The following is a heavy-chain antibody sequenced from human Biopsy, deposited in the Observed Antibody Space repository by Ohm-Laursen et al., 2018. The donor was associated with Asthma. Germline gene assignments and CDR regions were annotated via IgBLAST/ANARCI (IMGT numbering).Heavy chain of an antibody. D-gene: IGHD3-3*01. J-gene: IGHJ4*02. CDR2: ISGSGGST. CDR3: ASQSSGPDFWSGYYYFDY. V-gene: IGHV3-23*01. Sequence: SLRLSCAASGFTFSSYAMSWVRQAPGKGLEWVSAISGSGGSTYYADSVKSRFTISRDNSKNTLYLQMNSLRAEDTAVYYCASQSSGPDFWSGYYYFDYWGQGTLVTVSS. CDR1: GFTFSSYA.